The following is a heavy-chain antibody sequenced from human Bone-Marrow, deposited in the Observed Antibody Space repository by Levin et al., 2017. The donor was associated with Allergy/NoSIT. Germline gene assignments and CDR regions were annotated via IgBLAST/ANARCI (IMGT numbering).Heavy chain of an antibody. Sequence: GGSLRLSCAASGFTFSGHVMSWVRQAPGKGLEWLSYISNSGSVTFYTDSVEGRFTISRDDAKNAVYLQMNSLGVDDTALYFCVRETAHGAFDYWGEGTLVTVSS. CDR2: ISNSGSVT. V-gene: IGHV3-11*01. D-gene: IGHD4/OR15-4a*01. CDR3: VRETAHGAFDY. CDR1: GFTFSGHV. J-gene: IGHJ4*02.